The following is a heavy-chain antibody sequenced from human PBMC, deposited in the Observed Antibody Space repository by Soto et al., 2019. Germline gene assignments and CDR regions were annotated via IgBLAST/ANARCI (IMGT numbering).Heavy chain of an antibody. J-gene: IGHJ5*02. CDR2: ISYDGINK. V-gene: IGHV3-30*18. CDR3: EKDRAP. CDR1: GFTFSSYG. Sequence: QVQLVESGGGVVQPGRSLRLSCAASGFTFSSYGMHWVRQDPGKGLEWVAVISYDGINKYYADSVKGRFTISRDNSKNTLYLQMNSLRAEDAAVYYCEKDRAPWGQGTLVTVSS.